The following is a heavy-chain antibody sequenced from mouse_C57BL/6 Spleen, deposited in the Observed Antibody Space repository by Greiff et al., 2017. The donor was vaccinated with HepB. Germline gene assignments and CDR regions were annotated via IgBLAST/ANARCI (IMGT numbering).Heavy chain of an antibody. CDR1: GFTFSSYG. V-gene: IGHV5-6*01. CDR2: ISSGGSYT. J-gene: IGHJ1*03. D-gene: IGHD1-1*01. CDR3: ARIYYYGSSEDWYFDV. Sequence: EVKLVESGGDLVKPGGSLKLSCAASGFTFSSYGMSWVRQTPDKRLAWVATISSGGSYTYYPDSVKGRFTISRDNAKNTLYLQMSSLKSEDTAMYYCARIYYYGSSEDWYFDVWGTGTTVTVSS.